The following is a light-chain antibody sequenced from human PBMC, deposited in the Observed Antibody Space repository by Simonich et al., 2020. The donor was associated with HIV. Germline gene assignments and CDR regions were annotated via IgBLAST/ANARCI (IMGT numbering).Light chain of an antibody. CDR1: QSVSSY. Sequence: EIVMTQSPATLSVSAGERATLSCRASQSVSSYLAWYQQKPGQAPRLLIYDASNRATGIPARFSGSGSGTEFTLTISSLQPDDFATYFCQQYSNYSRTFGQGTKVDIK. J-gene: IGKJ1*01. CDR2: DAS. CDR3: QQYSNYSRT. V-gene: IGKV3D-15*01.